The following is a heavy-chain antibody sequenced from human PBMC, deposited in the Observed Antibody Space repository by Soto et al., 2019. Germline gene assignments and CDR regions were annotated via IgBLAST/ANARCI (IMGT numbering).Heavy chain of an antibody. J-gene: IGHJ1*01. CDR1: GDSISRSHYY. Sequence: SETLSLTCTVSGDSISRSHYYWGWIRQPPGKGLEWIGSIYYTGNTYDNPSLKSRVTISVDTSKNQFSLNLRSVTAADTGVYYCARPGQYSSGWTGPWEYFQHWGQGTLVTVSS. D-gene: IGHD6-19*01. V-gene: IGHV4-39*01. CDR2: IYYTGNT. CDR3: ARPGQYSSGWTGPWEYFQH.